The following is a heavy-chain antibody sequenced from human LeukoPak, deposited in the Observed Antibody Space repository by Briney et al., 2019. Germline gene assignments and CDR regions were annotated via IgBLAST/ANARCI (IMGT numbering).Heavy chain of an antibody. D-gene: IGHD3-22*01. CDR3: ARSPDHYYDSSGSVDH. CDR1: GGSISSSNW. Sequence: SETLSLTCAVSGGSISSSNWWSWVRQPPGKGLEWIGEIYHSGSTNYNPSLKSRVTISVDKSKNQFSLKLSSETAADTAVYYCARSPDHYYDSSGSVDHWGQGTLVTVSS. V-gene: IGHV4-4*02. CDR2: IYHSGST. J-gene: IGHJ4*02.